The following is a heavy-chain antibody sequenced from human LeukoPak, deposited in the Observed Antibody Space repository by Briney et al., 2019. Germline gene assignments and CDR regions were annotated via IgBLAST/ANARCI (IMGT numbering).Heavy chain of an antibody. CDR1: GYTFTGYY. V-gene: IGHV1-2*02. CDR2: INPNSGGT. CDR3: ATNSGYDYPVVFDY. J-gene: IGHJ4*02. Sequence: ASVKVSCKASGYTFTGYYMHWVRQAPGQGLEWMGWINPNSGGTNYAQKFQGRVTITRDTSISTAYMELSRLRSDDTAVYYCATNSGYDYPVVFDYWGQGTLVTVSS. D-gene: IGHD5-12*01.